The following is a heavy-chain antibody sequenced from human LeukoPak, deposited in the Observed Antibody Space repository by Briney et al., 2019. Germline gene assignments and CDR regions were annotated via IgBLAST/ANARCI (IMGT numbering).Heavy chain of an antibody. Sequence: GGSLRLSCAASGFTFSSYSMNWVRQAPGKGLEWVSSISSSSSYIYYADSVKGRFTISGDNAKNSLYLQMNSLRAEDTAVYYCARDAPSDDYGDYDPFDYWGQGTLVTVSS. CDR2: ISSSSSYI. J-gene: IGHJ4*02. D-gene: IGHD4-17*01. CDR3: ARDAPSDDYGDYDPFDY. V-gene: IGHV3-21*01. CDR1: GFTFSSYS.